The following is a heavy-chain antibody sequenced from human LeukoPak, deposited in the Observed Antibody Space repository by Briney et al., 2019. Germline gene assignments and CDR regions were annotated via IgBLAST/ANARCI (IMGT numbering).Heavy chain of an antibody. D-gene: IGHD2-15*01. CDR3: AREVVVAATGDY. V-gene: IGHV3-11*01. CDR2: ISSSGSTI. Sequence: SYISSSGSTIYYADSVKGRFTISRDNDKNSLYLQMNSLRAEDTAVYYCAREVVVAATGDYWGQGTLVIVSS. J-gene: IGHJ4*02.